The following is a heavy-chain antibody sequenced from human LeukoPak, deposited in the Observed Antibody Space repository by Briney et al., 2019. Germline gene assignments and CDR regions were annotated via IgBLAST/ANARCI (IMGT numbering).Heavy chain of an antibody. CDR3: ARDFGYYGSGSYPDCLDY. CDR1: GFTFSSYE. D-gene: IGHD3-10*01. CDR2: ISTSDSTI. J-gene: IGHJ4*02. V-gene: IGHV3-48*03. Sequence: GGSLRLSCTASGFTFSSYEMNWVRQAPGKGLEWVSYISTSDSTIYYADSVKGRFTISRDNAKNSLYLQMNSLRAEDTAIYYCARDFGYYGSGSYPDCLDYWGQGTLVTVSS.